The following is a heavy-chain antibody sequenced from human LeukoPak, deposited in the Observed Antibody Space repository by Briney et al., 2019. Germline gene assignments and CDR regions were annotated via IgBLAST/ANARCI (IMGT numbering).Heavy chain of an antibody. J-gene: IGHJ4*02. CDR1: GFTFSSYE. CDR3: ERVWYSGYDAFDY. Sequence: PGGSLRLSCAAAGFTFSSYEMNWVRQAPGKGLEWVSYIGSSGTNIYYADSVKGRFTISRDNAKNSLYLQMNSLRAEDTAVYYCERVWYSGYDAFDYWGQGTLVTVSS. V-gene: IGHV3-48*03. D-gene: IGHD5-12*01. CDR2: IGSSGTNI.